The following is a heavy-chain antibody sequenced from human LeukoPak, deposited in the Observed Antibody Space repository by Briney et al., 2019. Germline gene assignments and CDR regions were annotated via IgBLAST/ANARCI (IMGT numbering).Heavy chain of an antibody. J-gene: IGHJ4*02. Sequence: SETLSLTCTVSGGSVSSGSYYWSWIRQPAGKGLEWIGRIYTSGSTNYNPSLKSRVTISVDTSKNQFSLKLRSVTAADTAVYYCARVTGYMIEDYFDYWGQGTLVTVSS. CDR3: ARVTGYMIEDYFDY. D-gene: IGHD3-22*01. CDR2: IYTSGST. V-gene: IGHV4-61*10. CDR1: GGSVSSGSYY.